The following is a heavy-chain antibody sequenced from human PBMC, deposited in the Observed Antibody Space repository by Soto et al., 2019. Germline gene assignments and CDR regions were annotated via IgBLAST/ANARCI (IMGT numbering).Heavy chain of an antibody. CDR2: ITPGNGKT. D-gene: IGHD6-19*01. Sequence: GASVKVSCKASGYTFTDYAMHWVRQAPGQSLEWMGWITPGNGKTRYWEKFQGRVTITWDTSATTAYMEVSSLRSDDTAVYCCARGHSGWYYLGDNWAQGTLVTVSS. CDR3: ARGHSGWYYLGDN. CDR1: GYTFTDYA. V-gene: IGHV1-3*01. J-gene: IGHJ4*02.